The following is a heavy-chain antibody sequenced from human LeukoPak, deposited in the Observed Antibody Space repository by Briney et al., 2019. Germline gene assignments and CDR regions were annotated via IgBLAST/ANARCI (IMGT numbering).Heavy chain of an antibody. CDR3: AKGVDTAGNWFDP. Sequence: GGSLRLSCAASGFTFSRYAMSWVRQAPGKGLEWVSGISGSGGSTHYADSVKGRFTISRDNSKNTLYLQMNSLRAEDTAVYYRAKGVDTAGNWFDPWGQGTLVTVSS. D-gene: IGHD5-18*01. J-gene: IGHJ5*02. CDR1: GFTFSRYA. V-gene: IGHV3-23*01. CDR2: ISGSGGST.